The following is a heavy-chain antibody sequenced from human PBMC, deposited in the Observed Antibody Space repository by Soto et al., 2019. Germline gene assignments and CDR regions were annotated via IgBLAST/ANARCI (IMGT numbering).Heavy chain of an antibody. D-gene: IGHD3-10*01. CDR2: VYYTGST. J-gene: IGHJ4*02. Sequence: PSDTLSLTCTFSGYSVSSWIYYFICIRQPPVQLLEFIGYVYYTGSTNYNPSLQSRVNISIDTSKNQFSLRLRSVTAADKDMYYCARRMDYKTKYFFDFWGQGTQVT. V-gene: IGHV4-61*01. CDR3: ARRMDYKTKYFFDF. CDR1: GYSVSSWIYY.